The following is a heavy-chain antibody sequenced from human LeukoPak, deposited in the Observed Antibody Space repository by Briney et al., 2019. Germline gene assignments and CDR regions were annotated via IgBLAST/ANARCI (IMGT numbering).Heavy chain of an antibody. CDR3: ASQSQSKSGYFDY. CDR2: INHSGST. J-gene: IGHJ4*02. V-gene: IGHV4-34*01. Sequence: SETLSLTCAVYGGSFSGYYWSWIRQPPGKGLEWIGEINHSGSTNYNPSLKSRVTISVDTSKNQFSLKLSSVTAADTAVYYCASQSQSKSGYFDYWGQGTLVTVSS. CDR1: GGSFSGYY.